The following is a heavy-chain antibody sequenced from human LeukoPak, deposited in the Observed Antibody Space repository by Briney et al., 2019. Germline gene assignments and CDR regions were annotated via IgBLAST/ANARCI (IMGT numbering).Heavy chain of an antibody. J-gene: IGHJ4*02. CDR2: ISSSSSTI. Sequence: GGPLRLSCAASGFTFSSYSMNWVRQAPGKGLEWVSYISSSSSTIYYADSVKGRFTISRDNAKNSLYLQMNSLRAEDTAVYYCARDRTTVTTDPFDYWGQGTLVTVSS. CDR1: GFTFSSYS. D-gene: IGHD4-11*01. CDR3: ARDRTTVTTDPFDY. V-gene: IGHV3-48*01.